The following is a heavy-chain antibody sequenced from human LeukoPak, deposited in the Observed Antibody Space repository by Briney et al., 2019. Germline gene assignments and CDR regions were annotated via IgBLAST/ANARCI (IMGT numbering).Heavy chain of an antibody. J-gene: IGHJ4*02. CDR2: INPSGGST. V-gene: IGHV1-46*01. CDR3: ARDTTGGNVLRYFDWSSGFDY. Sequence: ASVKVSCKASGYTFTSYYMHWVRQAPGQGLEWMGIINPSGGSTSYAQKFQGRVTMARDTSTSTVYMELSSLRSEDTAVYYCARDTTGGNVLRYFDWSSGFDYWGQGTLVTASS. D-gene: IGHD3-9*01. CDR1: GYTFTSYY.